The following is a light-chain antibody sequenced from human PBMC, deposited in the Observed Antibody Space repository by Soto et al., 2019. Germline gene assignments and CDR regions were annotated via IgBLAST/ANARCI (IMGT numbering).Light chain of an antibody. J-gene: IGKJ2*01. CDR1: QSVRSTF. CDR3: QPYHDSPMNT. V-gene: IGKV3-20*01. Sequence: VLLQSPDTLSLSPGDRATLSCRASQSVRSTFLAWYQQKPGQAPRLLIYGASNRAAGIPERFSGSASGTEFTLTISRLEPDDSAVYYCQPYHDSPMNTFGQGTKLQIK. CDR2: GAS.